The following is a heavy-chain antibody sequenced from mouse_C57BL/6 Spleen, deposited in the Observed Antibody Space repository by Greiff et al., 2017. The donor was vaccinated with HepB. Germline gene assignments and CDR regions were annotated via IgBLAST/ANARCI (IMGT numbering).Heavy chain of an antibody. CDR3: TPYEYDEGFAY. CDR2: IDPENGDT. J-gene: IGHJ3*01. V-gene: IGHV14-4*01. Sequence: EVQLQQSGAELVRPGASVKLSCTASGFNIKDDYMHWVKQRPEQGLEWIGWIDPENGDTEYASKFQGKATITADTSSNTAYLQLSSLTSEDTAVYYCTPYEYDEGFAYWGQGTLVTVSA. D-gene: IGHD2-4*01. CDR1: GFNIKDDY.